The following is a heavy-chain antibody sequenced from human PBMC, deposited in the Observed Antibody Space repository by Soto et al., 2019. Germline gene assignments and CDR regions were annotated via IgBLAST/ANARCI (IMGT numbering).Heavy chain of an antibody. CDR2: ISSSSSYI. J-gene: IGHJ4*02. V-gene: IGHV3-21*01. CDR3: AVTYYYDSSGYYYVGPSFDY. CDR1: GFTFSTDW. D-gene: IGHD3-22*01. Sequence: GGSLRLSCAASGFTFSTDWMNWVRQAPGKGLEWVSSISSSSSYIYYADSVKGRFTISRDNAKNSLYLQMNSLRAEDTAVYYCAVTYYYDSSGYYYVGPSFDYWGQGTLVTVSS.